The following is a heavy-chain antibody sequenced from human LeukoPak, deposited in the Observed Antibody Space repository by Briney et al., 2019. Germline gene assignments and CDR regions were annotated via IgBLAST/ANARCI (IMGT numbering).Heavy chain of an antibody. D-gene: IGHD6-13*01. CDR3: ATAILKISSWYRLALQNWFDP. CDR1: GYTLTELS. CDR2: FDPEDGET. V-gene: IGHV1-24*01. J-gene: IGHJ5*02. Sequence: ASVKVSCKVSGYTLTELSMHWVRQAPGKGLEWMGGFDPEDGETIYAQKFQGRVTMTEDTSTDTAYTELSSLRSEDTAVYYCATAILKISSWYRLALQNWFDPWGQGTLVTVSS.